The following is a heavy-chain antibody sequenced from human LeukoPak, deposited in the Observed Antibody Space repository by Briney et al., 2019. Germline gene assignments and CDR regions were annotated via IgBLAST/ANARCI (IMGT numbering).Heavy chain of an antibody. CDR1: GSTFSSYA. J-gene: IGHJ4*02. CDR2: ISYDGSNK. CDR3: ARTNEMAALDY. D-gene: IGHD5-24*01. V-gene: IGHV3-30*14. Sequence: GGSLRLSCAASGSTFSSYAMHWVRQAPGKGLEWVAVISYDGSNKYYADSVKGRFTISRDNSKNTLYLQMNSLRAEDTAVYYCARTNEMAALDYWGQGTLVTVSS.